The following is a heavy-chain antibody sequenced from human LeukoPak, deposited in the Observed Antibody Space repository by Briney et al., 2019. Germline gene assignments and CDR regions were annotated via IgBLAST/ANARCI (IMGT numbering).Heavy chain of an antibody. CDR3: ATQILLCHYY. V-gene: IGHV4-4*07. Sequence: TSETLSLTCTVSGGSISSYYWSWIRQPAGKGLEWIGRIYSTGSANYNPSLKSRVTMSVDTSENQFSLKLSSVTAADTAVYYCATQILLCHYYWGQGTLVTVSS. CDR1: GGSISSYY. D-gene: IGHD2-2*01. CDR2: IYSTGSA. J-gene: IGHJ4*02.